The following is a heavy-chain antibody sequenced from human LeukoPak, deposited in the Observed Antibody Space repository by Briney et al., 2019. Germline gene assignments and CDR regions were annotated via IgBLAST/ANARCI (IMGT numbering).Heavy chain of an antibody. D-gene: IGHD5-18*01. CDR2: IYLGDSDT. J-gene: IGHJ4*02. CDR1: GYSFPSYW. Sequence: GESLKISCKGSGYSFPSYWIGWVRQMPGKGLEWMGIIYLGDSDTRYSPSFQGQVTISADKSISTAYLQWSSLKASDTAMYYCARSLTVAREYNYGYGYWGQGTLVIVSS. CDR3: ARSLTVAREYNYGYGY. V-gene: IGHV5-51*01.